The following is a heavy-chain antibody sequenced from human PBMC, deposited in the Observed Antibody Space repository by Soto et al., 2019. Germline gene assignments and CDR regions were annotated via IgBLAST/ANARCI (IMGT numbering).Heavy chain of an antibody. CDR3: AKEADIVVVVAANIDY. D-gene: IGHD2-15*01. CDR1: GFTFSSYA. J-gene: IGHJ4*02. CDR2: ISGSGGST. V-gene: IGHV3-23*01. Sequence: GSLRLSCAASGFTFSSYAMSWVRQAPGKGLEWVSAISGSGGSTYYADSVKGRFTISRDNSKNTLYLQMNSLRAEDTAVYYCAKEADIVVVVAANIDYWGQGTLVTVSS.